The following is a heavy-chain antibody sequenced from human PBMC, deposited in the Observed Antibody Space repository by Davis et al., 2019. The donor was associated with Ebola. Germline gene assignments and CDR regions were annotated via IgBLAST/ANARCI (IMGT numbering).Heavy chain of an antibody. J-gene: IGHJ3*01. CDR1: RFTFSDSW. Sequence: PGGSLRLSCAASRFTFSDSWMHWVRQVPGKGLMWVARITSDGTTTHYADSVKGRFTISRDNAKNTLYLEMDSLTHDDTALYYCTRGVDTTLASWSDALDVWGQGTMVTVSS. CDR3: TRGVDTTLASWSDALDV. V-gene: IGHV3-74*01. CDR2: ITSDGTTT. D-gene: IGHD2-15*01.